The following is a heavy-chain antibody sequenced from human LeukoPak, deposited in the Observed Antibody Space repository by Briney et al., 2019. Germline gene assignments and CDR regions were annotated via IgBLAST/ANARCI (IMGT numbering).Heavy chain of an antibody. Sequence: SETLSLTCTVSGGSISSGDYYWSWIRQPPGKGLEWIGYIYYSGSTNYNPSLKSRVTISVDTSKNQFSLKLSSVTAADTAVYYCARVIVVVPAAGWDEEYYFDYWGQGTLVTVSS. J-gene: IGHJ4*02. CDR3: ARVIVVVPAAGWDEEYYFDY. V-gene: IGHV4-61*08. D-gene: IGHD2-2*01. CDR1: GGSISSGDYY. CDR2: IYYSGST.